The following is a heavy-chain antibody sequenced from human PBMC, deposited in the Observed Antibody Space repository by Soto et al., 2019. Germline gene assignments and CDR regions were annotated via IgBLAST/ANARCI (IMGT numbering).Heavy chain of an antibody. Sequence: QVQLVQSGAEVKKPGASVKVSCKASGYTFTSYGISWVRQAPGQRLEWMGWISAYNGNTNYAQKLQGRVTMTTDTSTSTAYMELRSLRSDDTAVYYCARGNYDYIWGSYRPNWFDPWGQGTLVTVSS. J-gene: IGHJ5*02. CDR2: ISAYNGNT. CDR3: ARGNYDYIWGSYRPNWFDP. CDR1: GYTFTSYG. D-gene: IGHD3-16*02. V-gene: IGHV1-18*01.